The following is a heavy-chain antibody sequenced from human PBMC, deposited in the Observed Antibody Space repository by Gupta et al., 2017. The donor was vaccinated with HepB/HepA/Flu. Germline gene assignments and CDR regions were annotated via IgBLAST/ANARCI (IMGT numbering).Heavy chain of an antibody. D-gene: IGHD6-19*01. CDR3: AKDSSGWYAYFDY. V-gene: IGHV3-23*01. Sequence: EVQLLESGGGLVQPGGSLRLSCAASGFPFSSYAMSWVRQAPGKGLEWVSAISGSGGSTYYADSVKGRFTISRDNSKNTLYLQMNSLRAEDTAVYYCAKDSSGWYAYFDYWGQGTLVTVSS. CDR1: GFPFSSYA. CDR2: ISGSGGST. J-gene: IGHJ4*02.